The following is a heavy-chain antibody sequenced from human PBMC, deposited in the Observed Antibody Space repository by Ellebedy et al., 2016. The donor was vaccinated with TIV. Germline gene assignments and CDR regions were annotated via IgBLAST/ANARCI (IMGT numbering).Heavy chain of an antibody. Sequence: GESLKISCAASGNTFSSYNMNWVRQAPGKGLQWVSYISTTSSNIYYADSVKGRFTISRDNAKNSLTLQMDSLRDEDTAVYYCVRDGGRDGYTHWYFDLWGRGTLVTVSS. V-gene: IGHV3-48*02. CDR2: ISTTSSNI. CDR1: GNTFSSYN. D-gene: IGHD5-24*01. CDR3: VRDGGRDGYTHWYFDL. J-gene: IGHJ2*01.